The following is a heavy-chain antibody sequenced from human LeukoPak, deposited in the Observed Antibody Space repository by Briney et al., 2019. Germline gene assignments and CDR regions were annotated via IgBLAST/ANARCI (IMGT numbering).Heavy chain of an antibody. V-gene: IGHV3-7*01. CDR2: IKQDGSVK. D-gene: IGHD6-13*01. CDR1: GLTFSSHW. CDR3: AKDSYSRGDY. Sequence: GGSLRLSCAASGLTFSSHWMSWVRLAPGKGLEWVANIKQDGSVKTYVDSVKGRFTISRDNAKNSLYLQMNSLRAEDTAVYYCAKDSYSRGDYWGQGTLVTVSS. J-gene: IGHJ4*02.